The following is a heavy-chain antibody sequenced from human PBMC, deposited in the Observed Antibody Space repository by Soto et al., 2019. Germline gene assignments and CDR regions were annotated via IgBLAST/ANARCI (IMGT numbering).Heavy chain of an antibody. CDR2: TGWSGENT. D-gene: IGHD2-21*01. CDR3: ARGYIGYSIDY. Sequence: PGGSLRLSCVVSGINFRTSGMSWVRQGPEKGLEWVSSTGWSGENTNYADSVKGRFTISRDNSKNILYLQMNSLRVEDTAVYYCARGYIGYSIDYWGQGTLVTVSS. V-gene: IGHV3-23*01. J-gene: IGHJ4*02. CDR1: GINFRTSG.